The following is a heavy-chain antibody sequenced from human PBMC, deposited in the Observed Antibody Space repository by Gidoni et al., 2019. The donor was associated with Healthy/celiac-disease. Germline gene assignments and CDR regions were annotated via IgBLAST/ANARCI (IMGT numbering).Heavy chain of an antibody. CDR2: IKQDGSEK. D-gene: IGHD2-2*01. CDR3: ARDCRLGTSCPLSY. CDR1: GFTCRSYW. V-gene: IGHV3-7*03. J-gene: IGHJ4*02. Sequence: EVQLVESVGGLVQPGGSLRLSCAASGFTCRSYWIRWVRQAPGKGLEWVANIKQDGSEKYYVDSVKGRSTISRDNAKNSLYLQMNSLRAEDTAVYYCARDCRLGTSCPLSYWGQGTLVTVSS.